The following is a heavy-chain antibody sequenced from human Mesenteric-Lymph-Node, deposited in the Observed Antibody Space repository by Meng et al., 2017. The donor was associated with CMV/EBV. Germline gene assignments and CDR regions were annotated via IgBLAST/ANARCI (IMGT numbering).Heavy chain of an antibody. Sequence: GGSLRLSCVASGFTFSSYEMNWVRQAPGKGLECVSHISSSGDTIYYADSVKGRFTISRDNARNSLHLQMNSLRAEDTAVYYCAREAPSGSIVDPWGQGTLVTVSS. D-gene: IGHD3-10*01. CDR2: ISSSGDTI. CDR1: GFTFSSYE. V-gene: IGHV3-48*03. J-gene: IGHJ5*02. CDR3: AREAPSGSIVDP.